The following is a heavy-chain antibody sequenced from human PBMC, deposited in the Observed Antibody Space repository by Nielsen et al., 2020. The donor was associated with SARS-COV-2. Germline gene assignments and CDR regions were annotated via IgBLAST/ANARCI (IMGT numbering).Heavy chain of an antibody. CDR2: INAGNGNT. J-gene: IGHJ4*02. CDR3: ATERNYGGTMGVFDY. Sequence: ASVKVSCKASGYTFTSYPIHWVRQAPGQRLEWMGWINAGNGNTKYSQKFQGRVTITRDTSASTAYMELSSLRSEDTAVYYCATERNYGGTMGVFDYWDQGTLVTVSS. V-gene: IGHV1-3*01. CDR1: GYTFTSYP. D-gene: IGHD3-10*01.